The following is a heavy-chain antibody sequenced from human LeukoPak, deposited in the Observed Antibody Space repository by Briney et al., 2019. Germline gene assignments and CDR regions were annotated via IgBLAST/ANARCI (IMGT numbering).Heavy chain of an antibody. D-gene: IGHD3-9*01. Sequence: PSQTLSLTCTVSGGSISSSSYYWGWIRQPPGRGLGWSGSIYYSGSTYYNPSLKSRFTTSLDTSKNQFSLKLTSVTAADTAVYCCARHLHYDILTGYSRWGFVAFDIWGQGTMVTVSS. CDR3: ARHLHYDILTGYSRWGFVAFDI. V-gene: IGHV4-39*01. CDR2: IYYSGST. J-gene: IGHJ3*02. CDR1: GGSISSSSYY.